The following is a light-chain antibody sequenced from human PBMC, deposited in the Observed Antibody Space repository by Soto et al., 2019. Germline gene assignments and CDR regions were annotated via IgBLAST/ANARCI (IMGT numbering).Light chain of an antibody. CDR2: EVS. V-gene: IGLV2-18*02. CDR1: SSDVGSYNS. J-gene: IGLJ1*01. CDR3: SSYTTSNTYV. Sequence: QSALTQPPSVSGSPGQSVTISCTGTSSDVGSYNSVSWYQQPPGTVPKLMIYEVSNRRPGVPDRFSGSKSGNTASLTISGLQAEDDADYYCSSYTTSNTYVFGSGTKLTVL.